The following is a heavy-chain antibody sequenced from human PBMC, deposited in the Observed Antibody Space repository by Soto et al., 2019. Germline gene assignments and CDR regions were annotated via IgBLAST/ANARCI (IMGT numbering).Heavy chain of an antibody. J-gene: IGHJ3*02. Sequence: GGSLRLSCAASGFTFSSYAMSWVRQAPGKGLEWVSAISGSGGSTYYADSVKGRFTISRDNSKNTLYLQMNSLRAEDTAVYYCAKDHDSSGYYYRPGAFDIWGQGTMVTVSS. CDR1: GFTFSSYA. CDR2: ISGSGGST. V-gene: IGHV3-23*01. CDR3: AKDHDSSGYYYRPGAFDI. D-gene: IGHD3-22*01.